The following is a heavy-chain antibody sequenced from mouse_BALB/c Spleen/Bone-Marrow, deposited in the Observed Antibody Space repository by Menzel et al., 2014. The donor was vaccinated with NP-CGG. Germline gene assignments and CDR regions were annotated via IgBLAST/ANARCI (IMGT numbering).Heavy chain of an antibody. D-gene: IGHD1-1*01. CDR3: ARCYYYGISYYFDY. J-gene: IGHJ2*01. CDR1: GYTFTEYA. V-gene: IGHV1-67*01. CDR2: IYPYNGET. Sequence: VHLVESGPEVVRPGVSMKISCKGSGYTFTEYAMHWVKQSHAKSLEWIGVIYPYNGETNYNQKFKDKATMTVDKSSSTAYMELARLTSEDSAIYYCARCYYYGISYYFDYWGQGTTLTVSS.